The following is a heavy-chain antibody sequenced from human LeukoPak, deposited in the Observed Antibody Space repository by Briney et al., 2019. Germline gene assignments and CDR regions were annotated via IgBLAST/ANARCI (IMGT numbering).Heavy chain of an antibody. CDR3: ARVKGLYDFWSGYRGAEGNDAFDI. V-gene: IGHV1-46*01. Sequence: GASVKVSCKASGYTFTSYFLHWVRQAPGQGLEWMGIINPSGGSTSYAQNFQGRVTMTRDTSTSTVYMELSSLRSEDTAVYYCARVKGLYDFWSGYRGAEGNDAFDIWGQGTMVTVSS. CDR1: GYTFTSYF. J-gene: IGHJ3*02. D-gene: IGHD3-3*01. CDR2: INPSGGST.